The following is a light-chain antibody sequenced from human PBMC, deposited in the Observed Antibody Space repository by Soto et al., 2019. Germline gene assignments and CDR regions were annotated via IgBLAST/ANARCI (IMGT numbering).Light chain of an antibody. CDR2: GNN. V-gene: IGLV1-40*01. J-gene: IGLJ2*01. Sequence: QSVLTQPPSVSGAPGQRVTISCTGSSSNIGARYNVHWYQQLPGRAPKLLIDGNNNRPSGVPDRFSGSKSGTSASLAITGLQAEDEADYYCQSYDTSLSGSEVFGGGTQLTVL. CDR1: SSNIGARYN. CDR3: QSYDTSLSGSEV.